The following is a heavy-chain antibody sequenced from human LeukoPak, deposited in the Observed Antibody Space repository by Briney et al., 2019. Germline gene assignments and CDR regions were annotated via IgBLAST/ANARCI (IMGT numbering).Heavy chain of an antibody. CDR3: ARDLNWAFDY. V-gene: IGHV3-48*01. CDR1: GFTFSSYS. D-gene: IGHD3/OR15-3a*01. J-gene: IGHJ4*02. CDR2: ISTSRST. Sequence: GGSLRLSCAASGFTFSSYSMNWVRQAPGKGLEWVSYISTSRSTYAESVKGRFTISRDNAKNSLYLQMNSLRAEDTAVYYCARDLNWAFDYWGQGTLVTVSS.